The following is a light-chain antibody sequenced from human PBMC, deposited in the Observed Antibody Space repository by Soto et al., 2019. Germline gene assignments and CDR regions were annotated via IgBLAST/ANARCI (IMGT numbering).Light chain of an antibody. CDR2: DDD. V-gene: IGLV3-21*02. CDR1: NIGSKI. CDR3: RGWVGRIAGV. J-gene: IGLJ2*01. Sequence: SYELTQPPSVSVAPGQSARLTCGGDNIGSKIVHWYQQRPGQAPVLVVYDDDDRPSGIPERFSGSNSGSTATLTISRVEAGEEADYYWRGWVGRIAGVFGGGTEVTV.